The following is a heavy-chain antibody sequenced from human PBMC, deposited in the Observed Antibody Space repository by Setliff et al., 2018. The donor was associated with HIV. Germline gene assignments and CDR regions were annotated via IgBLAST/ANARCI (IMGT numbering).Heavy chain of an antibody. CDR2: LHRSGNT. CDR3: ARVGANANFDY. CDR1: GGSISSYY. D-gene: IGHD1-26*01. J-gene: IGHJ4*02. V-gene: IGHV4-4*07. Sequence: SETLSLTCSVSGGSISSYYWGWIRQPAGKGLEWIGRLHRSGNTINNPSLNSRVTMSVDTSKNHFSLNLHSVTAADTAVYYCARVGANANFDYWGQGTQVTVS.